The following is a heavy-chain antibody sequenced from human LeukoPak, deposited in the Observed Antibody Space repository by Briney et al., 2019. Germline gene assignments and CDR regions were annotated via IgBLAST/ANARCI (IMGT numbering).Heavy chain of an antibody. V-gene: IGHV3-30-3*01. CDR3: ARGLEWWLPRLDY. CDR2: TSYDGSNK. D-gene: IGHD2-15*01. J-gene: IGHJ4*02. CDR1: GFTFSSYA. Sequence: GGSLRLSCAASGFTFSSYAMHWVRQAPGKGLEWVAVTSYDGSNKYYADSVKGRFTISRDNSKNTLYLQMNSLRAEDTAVYYCARGLEWWLPRLDYWGQGTLVTVSS.